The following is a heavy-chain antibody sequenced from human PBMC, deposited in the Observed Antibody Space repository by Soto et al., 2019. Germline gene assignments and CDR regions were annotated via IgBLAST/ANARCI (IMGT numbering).Heavy chain of an antibody. J-gene: IGHJ4*02. D-gene: IGHD6-13*01. Sequence: SETLSLTCTVSGGSISSDYWSWIRQPPGKGLEWIGYIYHSGSTYYNPSLKSRVTISVDTSKNQFSLKLSSVTAADTAVYYCARRYGAAADFWGQGILVTVSS. CDR3: ARRYGAAADF. CDR1: GGSISSDY. CDR2: IYHSGST. V-gene: IGHV4-59*08.